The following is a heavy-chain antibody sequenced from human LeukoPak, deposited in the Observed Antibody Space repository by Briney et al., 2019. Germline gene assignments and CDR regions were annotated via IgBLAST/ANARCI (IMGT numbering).Heavy chain of an antibody. CDR2: IYHSGST. CDR1: GGFISSSNW. Sequence: TSETLSLTCAVSGGFISSSNWWTWVRQPPGKGLEWIGEIYHSGSTNYNPSLKSRVTISVDASKNQFSLKLSSVTAADTAVYYCARQVAVAGIDDYWGQGTLVTVSS. D-gene: IGHD6-19*01. J-gene: IGHJ4*02. V-gene: IGHV4-4*02. CDR3: ARQVAVAGIDDY.